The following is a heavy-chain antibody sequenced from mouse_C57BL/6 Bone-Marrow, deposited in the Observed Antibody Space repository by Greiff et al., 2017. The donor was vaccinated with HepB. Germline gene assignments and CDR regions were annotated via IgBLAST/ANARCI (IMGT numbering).Heavy chain of an antibody. CDR1: GYTFTSYW. V-gene: IGHV1-69*01. Sequence: QVQLQQPGAELVMPGASVKLSCKASGYTFTSYWVHWVKQRPGQGLEWIGEIDPSDSYTNYNQKFKGKSTLTVDKSSSIAYMQLSSLTSEDSAVYYCARRDGKDYFDYWGQGTTLTVSS. CDR2: IDPSDSYT. D-gene: IGHD2-1*01. J-gene: IGHJ2*01. CDR3: ARRDGKDYFDY.